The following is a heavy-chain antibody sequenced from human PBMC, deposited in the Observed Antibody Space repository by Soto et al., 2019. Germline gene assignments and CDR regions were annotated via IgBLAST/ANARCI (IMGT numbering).Heavy chain of an antibody. CDR1: GFSLSTSGVG. V-gene: IGHV2-5*02. J-gene: IGHJ5*02. CDR2: TYWDDVN. Sequence: SGPTLVNPTQTLTLTCTFSGFSLSTSGVGVVWIRQPPGKALEWLALTYWDDVNSYSPSLKSTLTITKDTSKNQVVLTMTNMDPVDTATYYCALASWDDFLLNWFDPWGQGALVTVFS. D-gene: IGHD3-3*01. CDR3: ALASWDDFLLNWFDP.